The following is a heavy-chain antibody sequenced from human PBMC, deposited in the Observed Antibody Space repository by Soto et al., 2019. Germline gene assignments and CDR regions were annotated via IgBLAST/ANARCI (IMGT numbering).Heavy chain of an antibody. D-gene: IGHD6-13*01. CDR2: ISGSGGST. Sequence: EVQLLESGGGLVQPGGSLRLSCAASGFTFSSYAMSWVRQAPGKGLEWVSAISGSGGSTYYADSVKGRFTISRDNSKNTLYLQMNSLRAEDTAVYYCAKSLYSSSWYGYETDYWGQGTLVTVSS. J-gene: IGHJ4*02. CDR1: GFTFSSYA. V-gene: IGHV3-23*01. CDR3: AKSLYSSSWYGYETDY.